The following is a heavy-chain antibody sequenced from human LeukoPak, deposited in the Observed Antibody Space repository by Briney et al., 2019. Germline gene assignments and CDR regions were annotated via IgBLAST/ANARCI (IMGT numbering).Heavy chain of an antibody. CDR1: GFTFGSYE. D-gene: IGHD5-24*01. V-gene: IGHV3-48*03. CDR3: AREDGYPTDYFDY. Sequence: GGSLRLSCAASGFTFGSYEMNWVRQAPGKGLEWVSYISSSGSTIYYADSVKGRFTISRDNAKNSLYLQMNSLRAEDTAVYYCAREDGYPTDYFDYWGQGTLVTVSS. J-gene: IGHJ4*02. CDR2: ISSSGSTI.